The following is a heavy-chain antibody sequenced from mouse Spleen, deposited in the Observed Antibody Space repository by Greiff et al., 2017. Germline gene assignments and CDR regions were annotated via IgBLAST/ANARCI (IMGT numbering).Heavy chain of an antibody. CDR1: GYTFTDYY. V-gene: IGHV1-76*01. J-gene: IGHJ4*01. D-gene: IGHD1-1*01. Sequence: QVQLQQSGAELVRPGASVKLSCKASGYTFTDYYINWVKQRPGQGLEWIARIYPGSGNTYYNEKFKSKATLTAEKSSSTAYMQLSSLTSEDSAVYFCARDYYGSRGYYAMDYWGQGTSVTVSS. CDR2: IYPGSGNT. CDR3: ARDYYGSRGYYAMDY.